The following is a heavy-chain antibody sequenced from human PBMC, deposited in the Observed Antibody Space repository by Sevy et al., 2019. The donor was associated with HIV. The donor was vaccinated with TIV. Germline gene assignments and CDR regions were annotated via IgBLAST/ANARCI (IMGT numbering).Heavy chain of an antibody. Sequence: SETLSLTCTVSGGSINSGDYYWSWIHQPPGKGLEWIGYIYYSASTYYNPSLKSRVTMSVDTSKSHFSLRLSSVTAADTAVYYCARDPGFGSLDFWGQGTLVTVSS. CDR2: IYYSAST. J-gene: IGHJ4*02. V-gene: IGHV4-30-4*01. CDR3: ARDPGFGSLDF. D-gene: IGHD1-26*01. CDR1: GGSINSGDYY.